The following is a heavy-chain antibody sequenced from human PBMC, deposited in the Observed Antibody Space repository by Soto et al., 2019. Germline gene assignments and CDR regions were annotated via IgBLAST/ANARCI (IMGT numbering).Heavy chain of an antibody. Sequence: SETLSLTCAVSGGSISSGHYPWTWIRQPPGKGLGWIGYIYPGGNTYYSPSLKSRVTIALDTSKSLVSLRLNSVTAADTAVYYCARRVGVAISPWGQGTLVTVSS. CDR2: IYPGGNT. V-gene: IGHV4-30-2*01. CDR1: GGSISSGHYP. CDR3: ARRVGVAISP. D-gene: IGHD2-21*01. J-gene: IGHJ4*02.